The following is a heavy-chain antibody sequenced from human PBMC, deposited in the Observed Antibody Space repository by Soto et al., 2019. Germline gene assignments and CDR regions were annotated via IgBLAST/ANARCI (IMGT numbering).Heavy chain of an antibody. D-gene: IGHD2-15*01. CDR1: GGSISSSNW. V-gene: IGHV4-4*02. J-gene: IGHJ2*01. Sequence: QVQLQESGPGLVKPSGTLSLTCAVSGGSISSSNWWSWVRQPPGKGLEWIGEIYHSGSTNYNPSLKSRVTRSVDKSKNQFSLKLSSVTAADTAVYYCARSPHCSGGSCYYWYFDLWGRGTLVTVSS. CDR2: IYHSGST. CDR3: ARSPHCSGGSCYYWYFDL.